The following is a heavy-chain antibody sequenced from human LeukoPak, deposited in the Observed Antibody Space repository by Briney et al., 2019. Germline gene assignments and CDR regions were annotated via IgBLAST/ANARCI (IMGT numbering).Heavy chain of an antibody. D-gene: IGHD4-17*01. V-gene: IGHV1-8*02. CDR1: GGTFSSYA. CDR3: ARNTPNYGDFDF. Sequence: ASVKVSCKASGGTFSSYAISWVRQAPGQGLEWLGWMNPNSGDTGYAQRFQGRVSMTRDTSITTAYMELSSLRSDDTAIYYCARNTPNYGDFDFWGQGTLVTVSS. J-gene: IGHJ4*02. CDR2: MNPNSGDT.